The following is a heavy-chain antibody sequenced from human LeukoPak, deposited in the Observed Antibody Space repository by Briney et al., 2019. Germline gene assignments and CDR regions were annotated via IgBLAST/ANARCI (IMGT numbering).Heavy chain of an antibody. CDR1: GYTFTSYG. CDR3: ARLTSLITGTTYSHYYYYGMDV. V-gene: IGHV1-18*01. Sequence: EASVKVSCKASGYTFTSYGISWVRQAPGQGLEWMGWISAYNGNTNYAQKLQGRVTMTTDTSTSTAYMELRSLRSDDTAVYYCARLTSLITGTTYSHYYYYGMDVWGQGTTVTVSS. D-gene: IGHD1-7*01. CDR2: ISAYNGNT. J-gene: IGHJ6*02.